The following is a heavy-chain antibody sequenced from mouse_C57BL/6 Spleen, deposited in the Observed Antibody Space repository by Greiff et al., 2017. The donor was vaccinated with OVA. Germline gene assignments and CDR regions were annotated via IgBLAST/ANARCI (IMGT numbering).Heavy chain of an antibody. CDR1: GYSFTGYY. Sequence: VQLQQSGPELVKPGASVKISCKASGYSFTGYYMNWVKQSPEKSLEWIGEINPSTGGTTYNQKFKAKATLTVDKSSSTAYMQLKSLTSEDSAVYYCARGHTTVVDPYYFDYCGQGTTLTVSS. CDR2: INPSTGGT. D-gene: IGHD1-1*01. J-gene: IGHJ2*01. V-gene: IGHV1-42*01. CDR3: ARGHTTVVDPYYFDY.